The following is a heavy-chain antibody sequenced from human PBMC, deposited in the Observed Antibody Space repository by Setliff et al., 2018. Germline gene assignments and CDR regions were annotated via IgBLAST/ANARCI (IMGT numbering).Heavy chain of an antibody. V-gene: IGHV3-73*01. Sequence: GGSLRLSCAASGFTFSSYAMSWVRQAPGKEPEWVGRIRSKPYTYATTYAASMKGRFTISRDDSKNTAYLQMNSLKTEDTAVYYCTRHGSFYSDSSGYYYGTDSYYYMDVWGKGTTVTVSS. CDR1: GFTFSSYA. D-gene: IGHD3-22*01. CDR3: TRHGSFYSDSSGYYYGTDSYYYMDV. J-gene: IGHJ6*03. CDR2: IRSKPYTYAT.